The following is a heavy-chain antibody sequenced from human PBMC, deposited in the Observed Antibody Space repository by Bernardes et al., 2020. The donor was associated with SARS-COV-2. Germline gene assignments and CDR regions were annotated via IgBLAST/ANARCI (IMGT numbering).Heavy chain of an antibody. D-gene: IGHD3-10*01. CDR1: GGSFSGYY. V-gene: IGHV4-34*12. CDR2: IIHGGSS. Sequence: TLSLPFAVYGGSFSGYYWSWIRQPPGKGLEWIGEIIHGGSSNYHPSLKSRVTISVDMSKAQLSLKLSSVTAADTAVYYCAVAPPYYYGAGSYYNWGQGTLVTGSS. CDR3: AVAPPYYYGAGSYYN. J-gene: IGHJ4*02.